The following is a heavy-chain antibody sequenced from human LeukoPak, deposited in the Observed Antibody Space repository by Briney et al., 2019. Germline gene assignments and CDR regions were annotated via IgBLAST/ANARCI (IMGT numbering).Heavy chain of an antibody. J-gene: IGHJ4*02. Sequence: PGGSLRLSCAASGFTFSSYSMNWVRQAPGKGLEWVSYISSSSSTIYYADSVKGRFTISRDNAKNSLYLQMNSLRAEDTAVYYCARDRFGYSSGWYEDYWGQGTLVTVSS. CDR3: ARDRFGYSSGWYEDY. CDR2: ISSSSSTI. D-gene: IGHD6-19*01. CDR1: GFTFSSYS. V-gene: IGHV3-48*01.